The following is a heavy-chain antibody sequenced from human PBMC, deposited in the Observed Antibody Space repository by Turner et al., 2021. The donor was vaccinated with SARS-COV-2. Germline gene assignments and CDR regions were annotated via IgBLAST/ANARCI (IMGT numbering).Heavy chain of an antibody. D-gene: IGHD2-15*01. V-gene: IGHV3-33*01. J-gene: IGHJ6*02. CDR2: IWYDGSNE. Sequence: QVQLVESGGGVVQPGRSLRLSCAASGFTFSSYGMNWVRHAPGKGLEWGSVIWYDGSNEYYADSVKGRFTISRDNSKNTLYLQMNSLRAEDTAVYYCARDCLPLLAFYYGLDVWGQGTTVTVSS. CDR3: ARDCLPLLAFYYGLDV. CDR1: GFTFSSYG.